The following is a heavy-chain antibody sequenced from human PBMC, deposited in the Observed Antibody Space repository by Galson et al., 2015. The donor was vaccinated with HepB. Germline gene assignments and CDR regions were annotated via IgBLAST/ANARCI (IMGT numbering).Heavy chain of an antibody. CDR3: ARDTWIAAAGVDYYGMDV. J-gene: IGHJ6*02. D-gene: IGHD6-13*01. CDR1: GYTFTSYA. Sequence: SVKVSCKASGYTFTSYAMHWVRQAPGQRLEWMGWINAGSGNTKYSQKFQGRVTITRDTSASTAYMELSSLRSEDTAVYYCARDTWIAAAGVDYYGMDVWGQGTTVTVSS. CDR2: INAGSGNT. V-gene: IGHV1-3*01.